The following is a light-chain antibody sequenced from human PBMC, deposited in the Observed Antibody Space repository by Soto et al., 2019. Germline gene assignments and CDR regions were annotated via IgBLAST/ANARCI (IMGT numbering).Light chain of an antibody. J-gene: IGLJ2*01. Sequence: QSALTQPASVSGSPGQSITISCTGTSSDVGGYIYVSWHQQHPGTAPKLMIYDVSNRPSGVSNRFSGSKSGNTASLTISGLQAEDEADYYCSSFTSSNTLVFGGGTKLTVL. CDR3: SSFTSSNTLV. CDR2: DVS. CDR1: SSDVGGYIY. V-gene: IGLV2-14*01.